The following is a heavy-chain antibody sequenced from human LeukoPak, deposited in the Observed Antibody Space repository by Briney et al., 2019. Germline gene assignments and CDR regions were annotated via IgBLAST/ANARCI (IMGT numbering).Heavy chain of an antibody. Sequence: GGSLRLSCAASGFTFSDHQMDWVRQAPGKGLEWVGRSRNKANSYTTSYAASVQGRFTLSRDDSNNSLYLQMNSLKTEDTAVYYCARGSEGSPFDFWGRGTLVAVSS. J-gene: IGHJ4*02. CDR3: ARGSEGSPFDF. D-gene: IGHD3-10*01. V-gene: IGHV3-72*01. CDR1: GFTFSDHQ. CDR2: SRNKANSYTT.